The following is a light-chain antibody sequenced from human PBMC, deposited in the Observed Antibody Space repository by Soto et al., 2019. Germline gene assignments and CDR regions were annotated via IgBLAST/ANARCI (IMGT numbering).Light chain of an antibody. Sequence: QSALTQPASVSGSPGQSITISCTVTSRDVGGYNYVSWYQQHPGKAPKLMIYDVNNRPSGVSNRFSGSKSGNTASLTISGLQAEDEADYYCSSYTGSSTYVVFGGGTKLTVL. CDR1: SRDVGGYNY. J-gene: IGLJ2*01. V-gene: IGLV2-14*01. CDR2: DVN. CDR3: SSYTGSSTYVV.